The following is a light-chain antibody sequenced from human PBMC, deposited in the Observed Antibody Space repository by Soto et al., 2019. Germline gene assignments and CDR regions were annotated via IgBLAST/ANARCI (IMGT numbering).Light chain of an antibody. J-gene: IGLJ1*01. CDR1: SSDVGSYNL. V-gene: IGLV2-23*01. CDR3: CSYIGSSTYYV. CDR2: EGS. Sequence: QSALTQPASVSGSPGQSITISCTGASSDVGSYNLVSWYQQHPGKAPKLMIYEGSKRPSGVSNRFSGSKSGNTASLTISGLQAEDEADYYCCSYIGSSTYYVFATGTKLTVL.